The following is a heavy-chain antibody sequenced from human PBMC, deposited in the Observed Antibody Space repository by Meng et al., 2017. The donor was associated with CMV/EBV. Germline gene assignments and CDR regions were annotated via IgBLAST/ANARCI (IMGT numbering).Heavy chain of an antibody. V-gene: IGHV1-69*10. Sequence: SSVQVSCKASGGTFSSYAISWVRQAPGQGLEWMGGIIPILGIANYAQKFQGRVTLTADKSTSTAYMELSSLRSEDTAVYYCARSTVTRRGPGAPNYYYYGMDVWGQGTTVTVSS. J-gene: IGHJ6*02. CDR3: ARSTVTRRGPGAPNYYYYGMDV. CDR2: IIPILGIA. CDR1: GGTFSSYA. D-gene: IGHD4-11*01.